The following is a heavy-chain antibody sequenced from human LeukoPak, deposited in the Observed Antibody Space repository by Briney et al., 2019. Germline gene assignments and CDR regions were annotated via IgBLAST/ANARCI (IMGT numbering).Heavy chain of an antibody. Sequence: PGGSLRLSCTASGFTFSSYWMNWVRQAPGKGLEWVANMNQAGSEEYYVDSVKGRFAISRDNAQNSLYLRMNSLRAEDTAVYYCARGGYSSSWYLSDYFDSWGQGTLVIVSS. CDR3: ARGGYSSSWYLSDYFDS. J-gene: IGHJ4*02. V-gene: IGHV3-7*03. CDR1: GFTFSSYW. D-gene: IGHD6-13*01. CDR2: MNQAGSEE.